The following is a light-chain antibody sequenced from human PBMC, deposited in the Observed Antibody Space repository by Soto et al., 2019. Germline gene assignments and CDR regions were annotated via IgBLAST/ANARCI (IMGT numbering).Light chain of an antibody. J-gene: IGKJ2*01. Sequence: EIVLTQSPATLSLSPGERATLSCRASQSVSSYFAWYQQKPGQAPRLLIYDASNRATGIPARFSGSGSGTGFTLTISSLEPEDFAVYYCQQRSNWPSFGQGTKLEIK. CDR3: QQRSNWPS. CDR2: DAS. CDR1: QSVSSY. V-gene: IGKV3-11*01.